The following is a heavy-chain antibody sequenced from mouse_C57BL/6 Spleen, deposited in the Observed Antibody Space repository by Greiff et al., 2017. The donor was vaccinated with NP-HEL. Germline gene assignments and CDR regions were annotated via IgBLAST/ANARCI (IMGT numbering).Heavy chain of an antibody. CDR3: TRGRYYSNYGDY. CDR2: IDPETGGT. V-gene: IGHV1-15*01. Sequence: VQLQQSGAELVRPGASVTLSCKASGYTFTDYEMHWVKQTPVHGLEWIGAIDPETGGTAYNQKFKGKAILTADKSSSTAYMELRSLTSEDSAVYYCTRGRYYSNYGDYWGQGTTLTVSS. D-gene: IGHD2-5*01. J-gene: IGHJ2*01. CDR1: GYTFTDYE.